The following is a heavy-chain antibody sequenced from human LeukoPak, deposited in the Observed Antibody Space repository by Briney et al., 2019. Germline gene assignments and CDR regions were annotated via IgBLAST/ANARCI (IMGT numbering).Heavy chain of an antibody. CDR1: GYTFTGYY. Sequence: ASVKASCKASGYTFTGYYMHWVRQAPGQGLEWMGWINPNSGGTNYAQKFQGRVTMTRDTSISTAYMEPSRLRSDDTAVYYCAAESGEYDAFDIWGQGTMVTVSS. CDR3: AAESGEYDAFDI. CDR2: INPNSGGT. V-gene: IGHV1-2*02. D-gene: IGHD2-15*01. J-gene: IGHJ3*02.